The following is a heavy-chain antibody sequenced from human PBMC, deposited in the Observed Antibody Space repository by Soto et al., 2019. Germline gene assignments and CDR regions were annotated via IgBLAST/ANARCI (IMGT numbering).Heavy chain of an antibody. J-gene: IGHJ3*02. CDR3: ARKKRYCSGGSCYRLDAFDI. D-gene: IGHD2-15*01. Sequence: EVQLVESGGGLVKPGGSLRLSCAASGFTFSSYSMNWVRQAPGKGLEWVSSISSSSSYIYYADSVKGRFTISRDNAKNSQYRQMNSLRGEDTAVYYCARKKRYCSGGSCYRLDAFDIWGQGTMVTVSS. CDR2: ISSSSSYI. CDR1: GFTFSSYS. V-gene: IGHV3-21*01.